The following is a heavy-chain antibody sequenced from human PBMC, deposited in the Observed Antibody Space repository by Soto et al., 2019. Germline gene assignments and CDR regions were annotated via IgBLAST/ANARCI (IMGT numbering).Heavy chain of an antibody. J-gene: IGHJ4*02. CDR2: IIPIFGTP. CDR1: GGSFSSYA. Sequence: QVQLVQSGAEVKKPGSSVKVSCKASGGSFSSYAISWVRQAPGQGLEWMGGIIPIFGTPSYAQKFQGRVTITADESTSTAYMELSSLRSEDTAVYYSAREYRSSPGRFDNWGQGTLVTVSS. V-gene: IGHV1-69*01. D-gene: IGHD6-6*01. CDR3: AREYRSSPGRFDN.